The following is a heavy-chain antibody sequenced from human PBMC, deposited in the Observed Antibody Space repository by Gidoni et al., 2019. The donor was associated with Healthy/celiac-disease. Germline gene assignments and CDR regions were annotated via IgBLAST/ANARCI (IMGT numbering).Heavy chain of an antibody. J-gene: IGHJ4*02. Sequence: EVQLVESGGGLVQPGGSLRLSCAASGFTFSSYSMNWVRQAPGKGLEWVSYISSSSSTIYYADSVKGRFTISRDNAKNSLYLQMNSLRAEDTAVYYCARGVGYYYDSSGYWPFDYWGQGTLVTVSS. CDR3: ARGVGYYYDSSGYWPFDY. D-gene: IGHD3-22*01. V-gene: IGHV3-48*04. CDR1: GFTFSSYS. CDR2: ISSSSSTI.